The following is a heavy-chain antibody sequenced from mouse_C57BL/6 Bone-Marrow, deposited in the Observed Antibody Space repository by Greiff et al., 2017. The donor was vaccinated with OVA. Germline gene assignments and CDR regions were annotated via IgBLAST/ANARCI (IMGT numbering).Heavy chain of an antibody. D-gene: IGHD1-1*01. CDR1: GFTFSDYY. Sequence: DVMLVESGGGLVQPGGSLKLSCAASGFTFSDYYMYWVRQTPEKRLEWVAYISNGGGSTYYPDTVKGRFTISRDNAKNTLYLQMSRLKAEDTAMYYCARHDYYGSSDFFAYWGQGTLVTVSA. J-gene: IGHJ3*01. CDR3: ARHDYYGSSDFFAY. CDR2: ISNGGGST. V-gene: IGHV5-12*01.